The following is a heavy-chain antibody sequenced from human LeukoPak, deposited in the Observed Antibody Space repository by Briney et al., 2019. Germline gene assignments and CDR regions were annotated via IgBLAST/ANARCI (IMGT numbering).Heavy chain of an antibody. J-gene: IGHJ4*02. CDR1: GFTFSSYA. V-gene: IGHV3-23*01. CDR3: AKHPTYYYDSSGYYGYFDY. D-gene: IGHD3-22*01. Sequence: PGGSLRLSCAASGFTFSSYAMSWVRQAPGKGLEWVSAISGSGGSTYYADSVKGRFTISRDNSKNTLYLQMNSLRAEDTAVYYCAKHPTYYYDSSGYYGYFDYWGQGTLVTVSS. CDR2: ISGSGGST.